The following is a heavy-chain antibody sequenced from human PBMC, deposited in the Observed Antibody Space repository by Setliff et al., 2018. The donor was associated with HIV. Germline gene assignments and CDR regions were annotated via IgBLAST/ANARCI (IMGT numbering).Heavy chain of an antibody. V-gene: IGHV1-46*04. CDR1: GYTFTNFF. CDR3: ARADQPLRIAGVDY. D-gene: IGHD2-2*01. CDR2: INPSDGST. J-gene: IGHJ4*02. Sequence: ASVKVSCKASGYTFTNFFMHWVRQAPGQGLEWMGIINPSDGSTTYAQKLQGRVTMTSDTSTSTVYMELSSLRSEDTAMYYCARADQPLRIAGVDYWGQGTLVTVSS.